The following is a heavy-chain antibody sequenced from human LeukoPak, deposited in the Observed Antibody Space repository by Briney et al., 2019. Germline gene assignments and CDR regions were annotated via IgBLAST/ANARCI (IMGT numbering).Heavy chain of an antibody. CDR2: ISYDGSNK. CDR1: GFTFSSYA. D-gene: IGHD2-2*01. Sequence: GGSLRLSCAASGFTFSSYAMHWVRQAPGKGLEWVAVISYDGSNKYYADSVKGRFTISRDNPKNTLYLQMNSLRAEDTAVYYCARDHCSSTSCEVNGMDVWGQGTTVTVSS. J-gene: IGHJ6*02. V-gene: IGHV3-30-3*01. CDR3: ARDHCSSTSCEVNGMDV.